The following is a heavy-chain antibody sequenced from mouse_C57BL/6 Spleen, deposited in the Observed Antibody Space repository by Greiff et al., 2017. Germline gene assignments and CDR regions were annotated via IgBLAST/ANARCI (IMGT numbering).Heavy chain of an antibody. CDR2: ISDGGSYT. CDR1: GFTFSSYA. V-gene: IGHV5-4*01. CDR3: ARDDGYLPNY. J-gene: IGHJ2*01. Sequence: EVMLVESGGGLVKPGGSLKLSCAASGFTFSSYAMSWVRQTPEKRLEWVATISDGGSYTYYPDNVKGRFTISRDNAKNNLYLQMSHLKSEDTAMYYCARDDGYLPNYWGQGTTLTVSS. D-gene: IGHD2-3*01.